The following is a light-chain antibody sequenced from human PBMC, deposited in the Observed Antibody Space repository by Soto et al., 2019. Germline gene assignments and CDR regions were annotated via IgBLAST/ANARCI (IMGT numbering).Light chain of an antibody. CDR3: QQYGELPRT. Sequence: VVTLSPANLSVLRGDRATLSCRASQYIGSAVAWYHQRSGQAPRLPIFDASIRVPTTPARFSGSVSGTEFTLTISSLESEDFAVYFCQQYGELPRTIGQGTKVDIK. V-gene: IGKV3-15*01. CDR2: DAS. CDR1: QYIGSA. J-gene: IGKJ1*01.